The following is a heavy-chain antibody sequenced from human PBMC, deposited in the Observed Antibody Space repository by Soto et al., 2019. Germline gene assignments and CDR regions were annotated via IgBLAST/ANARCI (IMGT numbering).Heavy chain of an antibody. J-gene: IGHJ4*02. CDR3: AAIRF. CDR2: ISGTGSTT. CDR1: GFTFSSYA. V-gene: IGHV3-23*01. Sequence: EVQLLESGGGLVQPGGSPRLSCVVSGFTFSSYAMSWVRQAPGKGLEWVSLISGTGSTTYYADSVKGRFTISRDNSKNTLYLQMSSLRADDTAVYYCAAIRFWGQGTLVTVSS.